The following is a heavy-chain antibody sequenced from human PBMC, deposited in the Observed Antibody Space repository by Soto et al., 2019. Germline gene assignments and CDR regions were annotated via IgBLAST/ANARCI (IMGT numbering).Heavy chain of an antibody. D-gene: IGHD1-26*01. CDR3: AKGLVGYVFGVQDYFFGMDG. CDR2: ISYDGVNK. J-gene: IGHJ6*02. Sequence: QVQVVESGGGLVQPGRSLRLSCGASGFNFSTYGMHWVRQVPGKGLEWVAVISYDGVNKYSAGSVRGRFTISRDNSKNTLYLQMNSLRAEDTAVYYCAKGLVGYVFGVQDYFFGMDGWGQGTTVTVAS. V-gene: IGHV3-30*18. CDR1: GFNFSTYG.